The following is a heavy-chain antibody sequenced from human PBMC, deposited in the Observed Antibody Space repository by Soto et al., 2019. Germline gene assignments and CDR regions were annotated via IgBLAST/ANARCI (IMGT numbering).Heavy chain of an antibody. CDR3: ARFRDFWSGYYTAPFDY. CDR1: GGSISSSSYY. D-gene: IGHD3-3*01. V-gene: IGHV4-39*01. J-gene: IGHJ4*02. Sequence: QLQLQESGPGLVKPSETLSLTCTVSGGSISSSSYYWGWIRQPPGKGLEWIGSIYYSGSTYYNPSLKSRVTISVDTSKNQFSLKLSSVTAADTAVYYCARFRDFWSGYYTAPFDYWGQGTLVTVSS. CDR2: IYYSGST.